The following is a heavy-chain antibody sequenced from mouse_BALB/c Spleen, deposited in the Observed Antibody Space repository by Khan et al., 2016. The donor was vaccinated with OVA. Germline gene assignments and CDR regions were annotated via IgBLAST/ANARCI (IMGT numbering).Heavy chain of an antibody. CDR2: INTYTGEP. CDR3: ARPPDVSYVMDN. Sequence: QIQLVQSGPELKKPGETVKISCKASGHTFTKYGMNWVKQAPGKGLKWMGWINTYTGEPTYADDFNGRFAFSLETSASTAYLQINNLKNEDTATYVFARPPDVSYVMDNWGQGTSVTVSS. V-gene: IGHV9-3-1*01. CDR1: GHTFTKYG. J-gene: IGHJ4*01.